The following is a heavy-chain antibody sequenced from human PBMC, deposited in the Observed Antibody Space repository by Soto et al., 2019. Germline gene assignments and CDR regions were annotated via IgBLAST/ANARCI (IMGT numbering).Heavy chain of an antibody. D-gene: IGHD5-12*01. CDR2: LKGDGTNT. CDR3: ARGLSGYYGFDY. CDR1: GFTFSSYW. Sequence: EVQLVESGGGLVQFGGSLRLSCAASGFTFSSYWMHWVRQVPGKGLVWVSRLKGDGTNTGYADSVKGRFTISRDNVKNKLYLQMNTLRAEDTAVYYCARGLSGYYGFDYWGQGTLVTVSS. J-gene: IGHJ4*02. V-gene: IGHV3-74*01.